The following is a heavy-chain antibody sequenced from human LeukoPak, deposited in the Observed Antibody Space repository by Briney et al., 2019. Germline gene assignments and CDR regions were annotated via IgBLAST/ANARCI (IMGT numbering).Heavy chain of an antibody. Sequence: GGSLRLSCAASGFTFSIYAMSWVRQSPGKGLEWVSSITAGGTTTYYADSVKGRFTISRDNSKNTLNLQMNGLRADDTAVYYCAKDGFNAFHVWGQGTVVTISS. V-gene: IGHV3-23*01. CDR1: GFTFSIYA. CDR3: AKDGFNAFHV. CDR2: ITAGGTTT. J-gene: IGHJ3*01. D-gene: IGHD6-25*01.